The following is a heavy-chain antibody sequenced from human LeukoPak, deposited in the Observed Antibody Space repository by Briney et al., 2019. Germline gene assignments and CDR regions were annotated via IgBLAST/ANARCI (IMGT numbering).Heavy chain of an antibody. CDR2: LNWNGGST. V-gene: IGHV3-20*04. Sequence: GGSLRLSCAASGFTFDVYGMSWVRQAPGKGLEWVSGLNWNGGSTGYEDSVKGRFIISRDNAKNCLYLQMNSLRAEDTAVYYCAKSCGYDSSGYYLYYFDYWGQGTLVTISS. CDR1: GFTFDVYG. D-gene: IGHD3-22*01. J-gene: IGHJ4*02. CDR3: AKSCGYDSSGYYLYYFDY.